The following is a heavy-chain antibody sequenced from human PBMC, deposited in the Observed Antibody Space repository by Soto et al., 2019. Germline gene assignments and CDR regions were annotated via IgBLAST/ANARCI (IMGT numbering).Heavy chain of an antibody. CDR3: ARGIVGYCSSTSCYYWFDP. J-gene: IGHJ5*02. D-gene: IGHD2-2*01. CDR2: INAGNGNT. V-gene: IGHV1-3*01. CDR1: GYTFTSYA. Sequence: ASVKVSCKASGYTFTSYAMHWVRQAPGQRLEWMGWINAGNGNTKYSQKFQGRVTITRDTSASTAYMELSSLRSEDTAVYYCARGIVGYCSSTSCYYWFDPSGQGTLVTVSS.